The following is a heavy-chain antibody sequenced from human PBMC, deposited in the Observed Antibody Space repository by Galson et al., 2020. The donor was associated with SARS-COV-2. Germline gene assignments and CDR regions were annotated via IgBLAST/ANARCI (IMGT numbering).Heavy chain of an antibody. V-gene: IGHV4-39*07. J-gene: IGHJ5*02. CDR2: MYYSGST. CDR3: ARERDYYAGSGSWFDP. Sequence: SETLSLTCTVSAGSVSSEHYYWGWIRQSPGKGLECIGSMYYSGSTYYNPSLKSRVTIAVDTSKNQFSLKLSSVTAADTAGYYCARERDYYAGSGSWFDPWGQGILVTVSS. CDR1: AGSVSSEHYY. D-gene: IGHD3-22*01.